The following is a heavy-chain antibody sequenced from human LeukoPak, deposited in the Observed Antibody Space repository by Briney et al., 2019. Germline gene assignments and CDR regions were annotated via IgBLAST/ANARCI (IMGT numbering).Heavy chain of an antibody. D-gene: IGHD3-22*01. Sequence: PETLSLSCTVSGGSISSYSYYWGWIRQPPGKGLEWIGSINYSGSTNYTPSLKTRVTISVDTSRDQFSLKMSSVTAADTAVYYCVTIMYDSSGYSYFDLWGQGTLVTVSS. CDR1: GGSISSYSYY. CDR3: VTIMYDSSGYSYFDL. CDR2: INYSGST. V-gene: IGHV4-39*01. J-gene: IGHJ4*02.